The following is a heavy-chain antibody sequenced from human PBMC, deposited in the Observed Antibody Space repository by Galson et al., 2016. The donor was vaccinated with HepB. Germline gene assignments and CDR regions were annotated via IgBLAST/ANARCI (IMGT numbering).Heavy chain of an antibody. CDR1: GFTFSNVW. D-gene: IGHD2-21*02. Sequence: SLRLSCAASGFTFSNVWMRWVRQAQGKGREGVGGIKSKAGGGTTDYAAPVKDRFTISRDDSKNTVYLQMSSLKTEDTGVYYCTTLACGGDCYSNFWGQGTLVTVSS. V-gene: IGHV3-15*01. CDR2: IKSKAGGGTT. J-gene: IGHJ4*02. CDR3: TTLACGGDCYSNF.